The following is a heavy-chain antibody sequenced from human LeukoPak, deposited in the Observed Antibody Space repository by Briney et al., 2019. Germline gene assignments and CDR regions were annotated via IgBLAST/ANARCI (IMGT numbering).Heavy chain of an antibody. CDR1: GYTFTSFH. CDR3: ARRSRSRWYYYYGMDV. D-gene: IGHD6-13*01. J-gene: IGHJ6*02. CDR2: INPDNDKT. Sequence: ASVKVSCKASGYTFTSFHMHWVRQAPGQGLEWMGAINPDNDKTTYAEEFRGRLTLTTDTSTTSVFMELSSLGSEDTAVDFCARRSRSRWYYYYGMDVWGPGTTVIVSS. V-gene: IGHV1-46*01.